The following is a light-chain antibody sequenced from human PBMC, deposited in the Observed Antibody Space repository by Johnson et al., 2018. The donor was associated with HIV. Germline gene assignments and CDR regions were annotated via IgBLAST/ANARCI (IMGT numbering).Light chain of an antibody. J-gene: IGLJ1*01. CDR2: ENN. CDR1: SSNIGSNY. V-gene: IGLV1-51*02. Sequence: QSVLTQPPSVSAAPGQKVTVSCSGSSSNIGSNYVSWYQQLPGTAPKLLIYENNKRPSGIPDRFSGSKSGTSATLGITGLQTGDEADYYCGTWDSSLSAFYVFGTGTKIPV. CDR3: GTWDSSLSAFYV.